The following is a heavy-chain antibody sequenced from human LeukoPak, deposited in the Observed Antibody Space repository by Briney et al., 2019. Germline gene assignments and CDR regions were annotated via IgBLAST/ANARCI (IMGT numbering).Heavy chain of an antibody. V-gene: IGHV3-33*01. CDR2: ISYDGNHI. D-gene: IGHD5-12*01. CDR1: GFSFSDYG. J-gene: IGHJ4*02. CDR3: VRAYSRESGYDFVFHY. Sequence: PGGSLRLSCTASGFSFSDYGLHWVRQAPGKGFEWVSAISYDGNHIHYPDSVKGRFTVSRDNSKKTVYLQMSSLSAEDTAVYYCVRAYSRESGYDFVFHYWGQGAQVTVSS.